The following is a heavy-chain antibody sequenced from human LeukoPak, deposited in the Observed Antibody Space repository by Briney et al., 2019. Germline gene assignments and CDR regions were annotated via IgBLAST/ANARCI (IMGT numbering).Heavy chain of an antibody. J-gene: IGHJ6*02. Sequence: SETLSLTCTVYGGSFSGYYWSWIRQPPGKGLEWIGEINHSGSTNYDPSLKSRVTISVDTSKNQFSLKLSSVTAADTAVYYCARDEAVAGYGMDVWGQGTTVTVSS. CDR1: GGSFSGYY. CDR2: INHSGST. D-gene: IGHD6-19*01. V-gene: IGHV4-34*01. CDR3: ARDEAVAGYGMDV.